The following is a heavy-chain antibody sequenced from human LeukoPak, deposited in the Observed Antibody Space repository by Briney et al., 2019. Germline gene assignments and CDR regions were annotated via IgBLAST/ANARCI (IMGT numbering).Heavy chain of an antibody. CDR3: AKENSQWGFGAN. V-gene: IGHV3-30*02. D-gene: IGHD3-10*01. Sequence: GGSLRLSCAASGFTFSSYGMHWVCQAPGKGLEWVAYITYDGSNEYYVDSVKGRFISTRDNSKNTLYLQMNSLRAEDTALYYCAKENSQWGFGANWGQGTLVTVSS. CDR1: GFTFSSYG. J-gene: IGHJ4*02. CDR2: ITYDGSNE.